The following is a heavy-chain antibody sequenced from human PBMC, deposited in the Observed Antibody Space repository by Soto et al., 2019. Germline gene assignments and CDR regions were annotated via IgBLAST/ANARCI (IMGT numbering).Heavy chain of an antibody. Sequence: QLQLQESGPGLVKPSETLSLTCTVSGGSISSSSYYWGWIRQPPGKGLEWIGSIYYSGSTYYNPSLKSRVNISVDTSKNQFSLKLSSVTAADTAVYYCARRYYYGSGSYYISSYYYYGMDGWGQGTTVTVSS. V-gene: IGHV4-39*01. J-gene: IGHJ6*02. CDR3: ARRYYYGSGSYYISSYYYYGMDG. D-gene: IGHD3-10*01. CDR2: IYYSGST. CDR1: GGSISSSSYY.